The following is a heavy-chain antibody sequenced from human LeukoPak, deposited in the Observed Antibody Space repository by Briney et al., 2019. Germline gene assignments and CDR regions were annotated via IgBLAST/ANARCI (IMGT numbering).Heavy chain of an antibody. J-gene: IGHJ4*02. CDR1: GGSINSYY. CDR2: IYYTGST. D-gene: IGHD4-11*01. Sequence: SETLSLTCTVSGGSINSYYWSWIRQPPGKGLEWIGYIYYTGSTNYNPSLKSRVTISVDTSKNKFSLKLSSVTAADTAVYYCARGPLQPEFDYWGQGTLVTVSS. CDR3: ARGPLQPEFDY. V-gene: IGHV4-59*01.